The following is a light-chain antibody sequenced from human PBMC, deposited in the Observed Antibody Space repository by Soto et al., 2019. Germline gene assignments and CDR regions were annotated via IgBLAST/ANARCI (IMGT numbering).Light chain of an antibody. CDR3: GTWDSRLRAVV. V-gene: IGLV1-51*01. CDR1: SSNIGNNY. J-gene: IGLJ3*02. CDR2: DNN. Sequence: QSVLTQPPSVSAAPGQKVTMSCSGSSSNIGNNYVSWYQQLPGTAPKLLIYDNNKRPSGIPDRFSGSKSGTSATLGITGLQTGDEADYYCGTWDSRLRAVVFGGGTKVTVL.